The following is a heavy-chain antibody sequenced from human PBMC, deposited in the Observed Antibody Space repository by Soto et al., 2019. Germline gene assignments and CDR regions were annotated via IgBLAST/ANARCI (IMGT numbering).Heavy chain of an antibody. D-gene: IGHD5-18*01. CDR2: IIPISGTT. V-gene: IGHV1-69*13. CDR3: ARDPEYGYSYAKTSWDV. J-gene: IGHJ6*02. Sequence: SVKVSCKASGGTFSTHAIIWVRQAPGHGLEWMGGIIPISGTTYYTQKFQGRVTITADESTSTAYMELSSLRSEDTAVYYCARDPEYGYSYAKTSWDVWGLGTTVTVSS. CDR1: GGTFSTHA.